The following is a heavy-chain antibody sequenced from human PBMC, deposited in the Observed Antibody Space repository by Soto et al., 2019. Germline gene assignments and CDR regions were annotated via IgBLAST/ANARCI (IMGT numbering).Heavy chain of an antibody. Sequence: SLRLSCAASGFTFSTYGMHWVRQAPGKGLEWLAAISYDGNNIQYADSVKGRFTISRDKSKNTLYLQINSLRPEDTAVYYCAKEVYSYGLPDDDAFDIWGQGTKVTVSS. CDR3: AKEVYSYGLPDDDAFDI. J-gene: IGHJ3*02. CDR2: ISYDGNNI. V-gene: IGHV3-30*18. CDR1: GFTFSTYG. D-gene: IGHD5-18*01.